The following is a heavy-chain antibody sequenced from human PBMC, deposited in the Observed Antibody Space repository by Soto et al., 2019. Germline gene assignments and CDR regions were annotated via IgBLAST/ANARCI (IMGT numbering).Heavy chain of an antibody. CDR1: GGSFSGYY. CDR3: ARLTTDYDILTGYSKNAYFDY. CDR2: INHSGST. V-gene: IGHV4-34*01. Sequence: QVPLQQWGAGLLKPSETLSLTCAVYGGSFSGYYWSWIRQPPGKGLEWIGEINHSGSTNYNPSLKSRVTISVDTSKNQFSLKLSSVTAADTAVYYCARLTTDYDILTGYSKNAYFDYWGQGTLVTVSS. D-gene: IGHD3-9*01. J-gene: IGHJ4*02.